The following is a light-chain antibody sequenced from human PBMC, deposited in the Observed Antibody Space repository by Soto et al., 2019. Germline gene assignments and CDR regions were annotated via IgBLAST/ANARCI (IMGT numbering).Light chain of an antibody. CDR1: QSVSNW. J-gene: IGKJ1*01. CDR2: DAS. CDR3: QQYNSYPWT. V-gene: IGKV1-5*01. Sequence: DIQMTQSPSTLSASVGDSVTITCRASQSVSNWLAWYQQKPGKAPKLLIYDASSLQSGVPSRFSGSGSGTEFTLTISSPQPDDFATYYCQQYNSYPWTFGQGTKVEIK.